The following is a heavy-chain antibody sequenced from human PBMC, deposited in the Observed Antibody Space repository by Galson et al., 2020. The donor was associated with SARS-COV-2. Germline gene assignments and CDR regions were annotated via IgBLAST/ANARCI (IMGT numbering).Heavy chain of an antibody. Sequence: GESLKISCAASGFTFSSPWMHWVRQAPGKGLAWVSRINSDGSSTSYADSVKGRFTISRDNAKNTLYLQMNSLRAEDTAVYYCARVGTRSGWKYYFDYWGQGTLVTVSS. V-gene: IGHV3-74*01. CDR1: GFTFSSPW. CDR2: INSDGSST. D-gene: IGHD6-19*01. CDR3: ARVGTRSGWKYYFDY. J-gene: IGHJ4*02.